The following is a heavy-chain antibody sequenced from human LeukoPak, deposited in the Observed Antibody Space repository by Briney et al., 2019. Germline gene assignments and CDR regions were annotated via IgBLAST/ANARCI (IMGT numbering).Heavy chain of an antibody. Sequence: GGSLRLSCAVSGFTLSSYWMSWVRQAPGKGLEWVANIKQDGSEESYVDSVKGRFTISRDNAKNSLYLQMNSLRAEDTAVYYCAGSSGWLLHYWGQGTLVTVSS. V-gene: IGHV3-7*01. CDR1: GFTLSSYW. CDR3: AGSSGWLLHY. J-gene: IGHJ4*02. D-gene: IGHD6-19*01. CDR2: IKQDGSEE.